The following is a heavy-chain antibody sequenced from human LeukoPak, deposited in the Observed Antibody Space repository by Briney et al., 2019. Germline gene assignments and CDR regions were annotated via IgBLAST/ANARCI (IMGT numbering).Heavy chain of an antibody. J-gene: IGHJ4*02. D-gene: IGHD5-12*01. V-gene: IGHV4-31*03. Sequence: NPSETLSLTCTVSGGSISSGGYYWSWIRQHPGKGLEWIGYIYYSGSTYYNPSLKSRVTISVDTSKNQFSLKLSSVTAADTAVYYCARERIGYSGYNSGFDYWGQGTLVTVSS. CDR2: IYYSGST. CDR1: GGSISSGGYY. CDR3: ARERIGYSGYNSGFDY.